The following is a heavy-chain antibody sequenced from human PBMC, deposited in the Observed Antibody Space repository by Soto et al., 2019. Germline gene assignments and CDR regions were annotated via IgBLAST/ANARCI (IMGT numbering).Heavy chain of an antibody. CDR2: IWYDGSNK. Sequence: QVQLVESGGGVVQPGRSLRLSCAASGFTFSSYGMHWVRQAPGKGLEWVAVIWYDGSNKYYADSVKGRFTISRDNAKNTLSLQMKRLSAEDTAVYYCARDLVAVDGLWNNYYYGMDVWGQGTTVTVSS. J-gene: IGHJ6*02. V-gene: IGHV3-33*01. CDR3: ARDLVAVDGLWNNYYYGMDV. D-gene: IGHD6-19*01. CDR1: GFTFSSYG.